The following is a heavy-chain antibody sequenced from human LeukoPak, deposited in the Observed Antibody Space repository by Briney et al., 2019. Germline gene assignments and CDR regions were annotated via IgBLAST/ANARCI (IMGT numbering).Heavy chain of an antibody. V-gene: IGHV3-30*18. CDR1: GFTFSSYG. Sequence: GGSLRLSCAASGFTFSSYGMHWVRQAPGKGLEWVAVISYDGSSKYYADFVKGRFTISRDNSKNTLYLQMNSLRAEDTAVYYCANGEDVVVPAATSGYWGQGTLVTVSS. CDR2: ISYDGSSK. J-gene: IGHJ4*02. D-gene: IGHD2-2*01. CDR3: ANGEDVVVPAATSGY.